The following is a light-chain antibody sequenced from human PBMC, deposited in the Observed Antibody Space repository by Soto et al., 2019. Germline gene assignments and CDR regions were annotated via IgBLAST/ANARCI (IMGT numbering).Light chain of an antibody. CDR1: QSVDTW. Sequence: DIQMTQFPSTLSASVGDRVTITCRASQSVDTWLAWYHQKPGKAPSLLIYRASSLESGVPSRFSGSGSGTEFTLTIRSLQPDDFASYYCQQYNNYPRTFGQGTKVEVK. J-gene: IGKJ1*01. V-gene: IGKV1-5*03. CDR2: RAS. CDR3: QQYNNYPRT.